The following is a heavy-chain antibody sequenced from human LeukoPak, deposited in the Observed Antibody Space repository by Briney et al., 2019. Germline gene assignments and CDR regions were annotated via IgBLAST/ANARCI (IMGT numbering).Heavy chain of an antibody. CDR3: ARVPSGGPFDY. Sequence: ASVKVSCKASGYSFTSYGITWVRQAPGQGLEWKGWISAYNGNTNYAQRLQGRVTMTTDTSTSTAYMELRSLTSDDTAVYYCARVPSGGPFDYWGQGTLVTVSS. V-gene: IGHV1-18*01. D-gene: IGHD2-15*01. CDR1: GYSFTSYG. J-gene: IGHJ4*02. CDR2: ISAYNGNT.